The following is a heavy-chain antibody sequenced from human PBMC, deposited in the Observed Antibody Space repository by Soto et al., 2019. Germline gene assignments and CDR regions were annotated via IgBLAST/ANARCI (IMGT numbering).Heavy chain of an antibody. CDR3: ARDPLIGNTDYGLDV. CDR1: GFTFSSFW. CDR2: INNDGNST. Sequence: GGSLRLSCAASGFTFSSFWMHWVRQAPGKGLVWVSRINNDGNSTAYADSVKGRFTISRDNAKSTLYLQVTSLRAEDTAVYYCARDPLIGNTDYGLDVWGQGTTVTVSS. D-gene: IGHD2-21*01. J-gene: IGHJ6*02. V-gene: IGHV3-74*01.